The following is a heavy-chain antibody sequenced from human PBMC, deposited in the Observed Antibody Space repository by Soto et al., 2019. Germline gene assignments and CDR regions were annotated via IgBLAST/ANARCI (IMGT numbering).Heavy chain of an antibody. V-gene: IGHV1-3*01. Sequence: ASVKVSCKASGYTFTSYAMHWVRQAPGQRLEWMGWINAGNGNTKYSQKFQGRVTINRDTSASTAYMELSSLRSEDTAVYYCARSNIVLMVYALWYYFDYWGQGTLVTVSS. D-gene: IGHD2-8*01. CDR1: GYTFTSYA. CDR2: INAGNGNT. CDR3: ARSNIVLMVYALWYYFDY. J-gene: IGHJ4*02.